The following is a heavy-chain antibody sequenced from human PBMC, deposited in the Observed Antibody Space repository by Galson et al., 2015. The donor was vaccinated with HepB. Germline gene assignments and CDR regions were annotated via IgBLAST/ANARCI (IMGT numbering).Heavy chain of an antibody. CDR2: FTPIFGTA. V-gene: IGHV1-69*01. J-gene: IGHJ4*02. Sequence: SATVSCKASGGPFRTYAIRWVRQAPGHRIAWMGGFTPIFGTANYAQKFQGRVTITADESTSTGYMELSSLRFDDTAVYYCAGEAIAGPTNPVSYWGQGTQVTVSS. CDR1: GGPFRTYA. CDR3: AGEAIAGPTNPVSY. D-gene: IGHD6-13*01.